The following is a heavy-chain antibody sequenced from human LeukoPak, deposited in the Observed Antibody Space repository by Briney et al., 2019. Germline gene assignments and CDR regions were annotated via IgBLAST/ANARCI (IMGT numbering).Heavy chain of an antibody. CDR3: ARVAPKGGYMLGY. V-gene: IGHV1-2*02. D-gene: IGHD5-12*01. CDR1: GYTFTGYY. Sequence: ASVKVSCKASGYTFTGYYMHWVRQAPGQGLEWMGWINPNSGGTNYTQKFQGRVTMTRDTSISTAYMELSRLRSDDTAVYYCARVAPKGGYMLGYWGQGTLVTVSS. J-gene: IGHJ4*02. CDR2: INPNSGGT.